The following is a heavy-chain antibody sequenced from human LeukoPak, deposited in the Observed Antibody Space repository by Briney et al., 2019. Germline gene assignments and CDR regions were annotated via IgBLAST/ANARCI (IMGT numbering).Heavy chain of an antibody. CDR3: AKDSVGSDYYTLQHA. Sequence: PGGSLRLSCAASGFTFSAYAMSWVRQAPGKGLEWVSTLSGSGEIVRYADSVRGRFAISRDNSENTLYLQMNSLRAEDTAVYYCAKDSVGSDYYTLQHAWGQGVLVTVSS. CDR1: GFTFSAYA. D-gene: IGHD4-17*01. CDR2: LSGSGEIV. V-gene: IGHV3-23*01. J-gene: IGHJ5*02.